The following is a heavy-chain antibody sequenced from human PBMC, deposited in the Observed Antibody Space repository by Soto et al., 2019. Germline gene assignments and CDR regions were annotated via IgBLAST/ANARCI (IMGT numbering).Heavy chain of an antibody. CDR1: GGSISSGGYY. V-gene: IGHV4-31*03. D-gene: IGHD3-3*01. Sequence: SETLSLTCTVLGGSISSGGYYWNWIRQHPGKGLEWIGYIYYSGSTYYNPSLKSRVTISVDTSKNQFSLKLSSVTAADTAVYYCARDLYDFWSGYFDYWGQGTLVTVSP. CDR3: ARDLYDFWSGYFDY. CDR2: IYYSGST. J-gene: IGHJ4*02.